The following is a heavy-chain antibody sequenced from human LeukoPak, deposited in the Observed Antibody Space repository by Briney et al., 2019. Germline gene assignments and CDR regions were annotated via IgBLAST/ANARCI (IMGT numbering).Heavy chain of an antibody. CDR1: GFTFRSYW. CDR2: ISHDRSNN. Sequence: PGGSLRLSCAASGFTFRSYWMSWVRQAPGKGLEWVAFISHDRSNNCHADSVKGRFTISRDNSKNTLYLQMNSLTDEDTAVYYCARDLSGSYMSDYWGQGTLVTVSS. D-gene: IGHD3-10*01. V-gene: IGHV3-30-3*01. J-gene: IGHJ4*02. CDR3: ARDLSGSYMSDY.